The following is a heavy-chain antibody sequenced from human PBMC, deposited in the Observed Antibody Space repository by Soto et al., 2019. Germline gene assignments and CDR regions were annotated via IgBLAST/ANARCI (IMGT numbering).Heavy chain of an antibody. V-gene: IGHV3-23*01. CDR1: GFTFTSYA. CDR2: ISGSGDKT. Sequence: GGSLRLSCAASGFTFTSYAMSWVRQVPGKGLEWVSGISGSGDKTYLTDSVKGRFTISRDNSKKTLYLQMNSLRAEDTAVYYCAKMVHGGYVSHFDYWGQGTLVTVSS. J-gene: IGHJ4*02. CDR3: AKMVHGGYVSHFDY. D-gene: IGHD5-12*01.